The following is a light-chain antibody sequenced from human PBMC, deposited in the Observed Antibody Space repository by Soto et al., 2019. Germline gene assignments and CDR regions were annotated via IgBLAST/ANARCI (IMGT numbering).Light chain of an antibody. CDR2: GAS. J-gene: IGKJ4*01. CDR3: QQYSKWPLA. Sequence: EVVLTQSPATLSVSPGEGATLSCKASQSVDSRLAWYQQKPGQAPRLLIEGASSRGTDIPARFSGSGAGTEFTLTITSLQSEDLAVYHGQQYSKWPLAFGGGTRVEIK. V-gene: IGKV3-15*01. CDR1: QSVDSR.